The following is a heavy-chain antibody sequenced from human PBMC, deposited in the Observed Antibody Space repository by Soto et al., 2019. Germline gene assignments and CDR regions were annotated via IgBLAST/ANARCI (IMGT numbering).Heavy chain of an antibody. CDR3: ARAAKYCRGGSCYSYNWFDP. Sequence: SETLSLTCTVSGGSISSGGYYWSWIRQHPGKGLEWSGYIYHSGSTYYTPSLKSRVTISVDTSKNQFSLKLSSVTAADTAVYYCARAAKYCRGGSCYSYNWFDPWGQGTLVTVSS. CDR1: GGSISSGGYY. V-gene: IGHV4-31*03. D-gene: IGHD2-15*01. J-gene: IGHJ5*02. CDR2: IYHSGST.